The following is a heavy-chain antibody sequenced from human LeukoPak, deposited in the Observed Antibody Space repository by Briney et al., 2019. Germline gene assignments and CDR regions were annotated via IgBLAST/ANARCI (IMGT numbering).Heavy chain of an antibody. J-gene: IGHJ6*03. CDR3: ARTRGYSYGLIYYYYYYMDV. V-gene: IGHV7-4-1*02. CDR1: GGTFSSYA. D-gene: IGHD5-18*01. CDR2: INTNTGNP. Sequence: ASVKVSCKASGGTFSSYAISWVRQAPGQGLEWMGWINTNTGNPTYAQGFTGRFVFSLDTSVSTAYLQISSLKAEDTAVYYCARTRGYSYGLIYYYYYYMDVWGKGTTVTVSS.